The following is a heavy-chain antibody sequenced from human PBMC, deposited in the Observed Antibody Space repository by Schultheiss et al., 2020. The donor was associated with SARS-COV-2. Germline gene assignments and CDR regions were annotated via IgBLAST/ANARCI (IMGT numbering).Heavy chain of an antibody. J-gene: IGHJ4*02. CDR1: GFTLDDYA. D-gene: IGHD2-15*01. CDR3: AREKGYCSGGSCWGNFDY. Sequence: GGSLRLSCAASGFTLDDYAMHWVRQAPGKGLEWVSLISWDGGSTFYADSVKGRFSISRDNSRDSLYLQMNSLRAEDTALYFCAREKGYCSGGSCWGNFDYWGQGTLVTVSS. CDR2: ISWDGGST. V-gene: IGHV3-43D*04.